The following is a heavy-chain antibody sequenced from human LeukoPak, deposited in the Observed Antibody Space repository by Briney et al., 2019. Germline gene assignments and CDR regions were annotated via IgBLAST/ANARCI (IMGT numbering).Heavy chain of an antibody. CDR2: IYTSGST. D-gene: IGHD1-20*01. Sequence: SETLSLTCTVSGGSISSGSYYWSWIRQPAGKGLEWIGGIYTSGSTNYNPSLKSRVTISVDTSKNQFSLKLSSVTAADTAVYYCARAPEDNWNVYYFDYWGQGTLVTVSS. CDR1: GGSISSGSYY. J-gene: IGHJ4*02. V-gene: IGHV4-61*02. CDR3: ARAPEDNWNVYYFDY.